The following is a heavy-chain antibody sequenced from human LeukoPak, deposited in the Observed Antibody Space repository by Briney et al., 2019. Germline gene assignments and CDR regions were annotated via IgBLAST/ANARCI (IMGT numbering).Heavy chain of an antibody. D-gene: IGHD3-9*01. V-gene: IGHV1-8*01. CDR3: ARLRCFDWRYYGMDV. Sequence: GASVKVSCKASGYTFTSYDINWVRQATGQGLEWMGWMNPNSGNTGYAQKFQGRVTMTRNTSISTAYMELSSLRSEDTAVYYCARLRCFDWRYYGMDVWGQGTTVTVSS. J-gene: IGHJ6*02. CDR1: GYTFTSYD. CDR2: MNPNSGNT.